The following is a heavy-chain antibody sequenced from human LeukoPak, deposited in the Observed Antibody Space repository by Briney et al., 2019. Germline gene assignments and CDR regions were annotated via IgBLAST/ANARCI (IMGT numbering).Heavy chain of an antibody. CDR1: GFTFSSYG. CDR2: IWYDGSNK. CDR3: ANPPDYSNYFVAPGFDY. D-gene: IGHD4-11*01. Sequence: GGSLRLSCAASGFTFSSYGMHWVRQAPGKGLEWVAVIWYDGSNKYSADSVKGRFTISRDNSKNTLYLQMNSLRAEDTAVYYCANPPDYSNYFVAPGFDYWGQGTLVTVSS. V-gene: IGHV3-33*06. J-gene: IGHJ4*02.